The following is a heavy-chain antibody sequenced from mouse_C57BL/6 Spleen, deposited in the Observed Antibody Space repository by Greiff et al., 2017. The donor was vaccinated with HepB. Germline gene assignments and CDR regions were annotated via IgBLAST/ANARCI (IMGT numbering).Heavy chain of an antibody. J-gene: IGHJ2*01. Sequence: EVKVVESGGGLVKPGGSLKLSCAASGFTFSSYAMSWVRQTPEKRLEWVATISDGGSYTYYPDNVKGRFTISRDNAKNNLYLQMSHLKSEDTAMYYCAREGLYYGSSLYYFDYWGQGTTLTVSS. CDR1: GFTFSSYA. V-gene: IGHV5-4*01. D-gene: IGHD1-1*01. CDR3: AREGLYYGSSLYYFDY. CDR2: ISDGGSYT.